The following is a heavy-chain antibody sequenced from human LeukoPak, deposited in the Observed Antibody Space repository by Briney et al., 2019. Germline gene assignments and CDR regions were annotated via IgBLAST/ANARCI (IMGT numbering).Heavy chain of an antibody. V-gene: IGHV3-30*02. J-gene: IGHJ4*02. Sequence: PGGSLRLSCAASGFTFSSYGMHWVRQAPGKGLEWVAFTRYDGSNKYYADSVKGRFTISRDNSKNTLYLQMNSLRAEDTAVYYCAKDRGGGWYYYFDYWGQGTLVTVSS. CDR3: AKDRGGGWYYYFDY. CDR1: GFTFSSYG. D-gene: IGHD6-19*01. CDR2: TRYDGSNK.